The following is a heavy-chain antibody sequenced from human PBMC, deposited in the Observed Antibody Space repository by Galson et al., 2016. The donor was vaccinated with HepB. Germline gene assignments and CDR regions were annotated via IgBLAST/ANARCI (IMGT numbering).Heavy chain of an antibody. Sequence: SLRLSCAASGFTFSSYSMHWVRQAPGKGLEWVSLVSHDERNEYYADSVQGRFTISRDNSKNTPYLQMSSLRAEDTAVYYCARDHNVFRFLEWLLCFDYWGQGTLVTVSS. V-gene: IGHV3-30*04. CDR2: VSHDERNE. CDR1: GFTFSSYS. J-gene: IGHJ4*02. D-gene: IGHD3-3*01. CDR3: ARDHNVFRFLEWLLCFDY.